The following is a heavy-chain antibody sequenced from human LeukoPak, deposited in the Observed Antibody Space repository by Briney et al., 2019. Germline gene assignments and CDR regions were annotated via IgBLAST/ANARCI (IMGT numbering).Heavy chain of an antibody. V-gene: IGHV4-59*01. CDR3: ARGYDDGDYFDY. CDR1: GGSISSYY. J-gene: IGHJ4*02. Sequence: SETLSLTCTVSGGSISSYYWSWIRQPPGKGLEWIGYIYYSGSTNYNPSLKSRVTISVDTSKNQFSLKLSSVTAADTAVYYCARGYDDGDYFDYWGQRTLVTVSS. CDR2: IYYSGST. D-gene: IGHD3-16*01.